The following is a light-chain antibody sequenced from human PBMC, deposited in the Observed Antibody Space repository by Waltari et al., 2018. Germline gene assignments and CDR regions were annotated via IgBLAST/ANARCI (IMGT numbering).Light chain of an antibody. CDR3: SSYAGSSKGV. V-gene: IGLV2-23*02. Sequence: QSALTQPASVSGSPGPSITISCTGTSSDVGNYKLVPWYQQHPGKAPKLMIYAVSKRPSGVSDRFSGSKSGDMASLTISGLQPEDEAEYFCSSYAGSSKGVFGGGTKVTVL. CDR1: SSDVGNYKL. J-gene: IGLJ2*01. CDR2: AVS.